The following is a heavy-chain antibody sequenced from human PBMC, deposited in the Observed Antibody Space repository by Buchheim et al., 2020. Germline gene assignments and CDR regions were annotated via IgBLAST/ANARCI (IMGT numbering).Heavy chain of an antibody. CDR3: TKDRPPNWGYYFDY. V-gene: IGHV3-23*01. CDR2: ISASGGTT. D-gene: IGHD7-27*01. Sequence: EVQLLESGGGLVQPGGSLSLSCAASGFTFNRYAMNWVRQAPGKGLEWVSSISASGGTTYYADSVKGRFAISRDTSKNTLYLQMNSLRAEDTAVYYCTKDRPPNWGYYFDYWSQGTL. J-gene: IGHJ4*02. CDR1: GFTFNRYA.